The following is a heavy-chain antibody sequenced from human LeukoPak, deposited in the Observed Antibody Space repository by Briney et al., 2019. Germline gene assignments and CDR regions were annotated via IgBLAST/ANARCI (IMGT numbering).Heavy chain of an antibody. CDR2: ISAYNGNT. D-gene: IGHD3-16*02. Sequence: RASVKVSCKASGYTFTSYGISWVRQAPGQGLEWMGWISAYNGNTNYAQKLQGRVTMTTDTSTSTAYMELRSLRSDDTAVYYCARGVMITFGGVIDLDAFDIWGQGTMVTVSS. V-gene: IGHV1-18*01. J-gene: IGHJ3*02. CDR1: GYTFTSYG. CDR3: ARGVMITFGGVIDLDAFDI.